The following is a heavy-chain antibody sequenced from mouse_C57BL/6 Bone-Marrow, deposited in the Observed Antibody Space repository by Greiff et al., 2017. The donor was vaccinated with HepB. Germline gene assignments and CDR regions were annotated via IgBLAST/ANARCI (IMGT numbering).Heavy chain of an antibody. CDR3: TRYSTMIPTYYFDY. D-gene: IGHD2-4*01. CDR2: ISSGCDYS. Sequence: EVQLVESGEGLVKPGGSLKLSCAASGFTFSSYAMSWVRQTPEKRLEWVAYISSGCDYSYYADTVKGRFTISRDNARNTLYLQMSSLKSEGTAMYYCTRYSTMIPTYYFDYWGQGTTLTVSS. V-gene: IGHV5-9-1*02. CDR1: GFTFSSYA. J-gene: IGHJ2*01.